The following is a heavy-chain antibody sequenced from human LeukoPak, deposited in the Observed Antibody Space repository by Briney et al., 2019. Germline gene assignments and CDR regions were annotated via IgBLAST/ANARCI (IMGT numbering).Heavy chain of an antibody. V-gene: IGHV3-30*04. J-gene: IGHJ4*02. CDR3: ASVFQGLGGYFDY. D-gene: IGHD3-16*01. Sequence: PGGSLRLSCAASGFTFSSYAMHWVRQAPGKGLEWVAVISYDGSNKYYADSVKGRFTISRDNSKNTLYLQMNSLRAEDTAVYYCASVFQGLGGYFDYWGQGTLVTVSS. CDR2: ISYDGSNK. CDR1: GFTFSSYA.